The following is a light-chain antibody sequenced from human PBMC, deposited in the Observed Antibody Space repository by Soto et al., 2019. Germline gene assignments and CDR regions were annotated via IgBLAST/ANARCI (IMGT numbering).Light chain of an antibody. J-gene: IGKJ2*01. CDR3: QQYDKGPYT. Sequence: ENVLTQSPATLSVSPGERATLSCRTSQIIGTNLAWYQQKPGQAPRLLIYGAFIRAPGFPVRFRGTGSGSEFSLTISSLQSEDGALYYCQQYDKGPYTFGQGNNLEIK. CDR2: GAF. CDR1: QIIGTN. V-gene: IGKV3-15*01.